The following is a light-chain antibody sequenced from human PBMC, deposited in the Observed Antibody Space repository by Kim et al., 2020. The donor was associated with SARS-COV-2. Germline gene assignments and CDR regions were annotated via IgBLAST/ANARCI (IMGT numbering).Light chain of an antibody. CDR1: QSLLYSDGYDY. CDR3: MQALQTPYT. Sequence: ETASISCRSSQSLLYSDGYDYLDWYLQMPGQSPQLLMYLGSNRASGVPDRFSGSGSGTDFTLKISRVEAEDVGVYYCMQALQTPYTFGQGTKLEI. J-gene: IGKJ2*01. CDR2: LGS. V-gene: IGKV2-28*01.